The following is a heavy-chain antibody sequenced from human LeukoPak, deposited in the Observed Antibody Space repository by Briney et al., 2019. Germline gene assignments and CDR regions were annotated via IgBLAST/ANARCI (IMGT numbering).Heavy chain of an antibody. CDR1: GFTFSSYW. CDR2: IKQDGSEK. Sequence: PGGSLRLSCAASGFTFSSYWTSWVRQAPGKGLEWVANIKQDGSEKYYVDSVKGRFTISRDNAKNSLYLQMNSLRAEDTAVYYCARTVPITIFGSFDYWGQGTLVTVSS. CDR3: ARTVPITIFGSFDY. J-gene: IGHJ4*02. D-gene: IGHD3-3*01. V-gene: IGHV3-7*01.